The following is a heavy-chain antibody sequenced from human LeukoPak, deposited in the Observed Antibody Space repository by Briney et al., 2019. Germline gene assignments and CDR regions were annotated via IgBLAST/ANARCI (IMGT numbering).Heavy chain of an antibody. CDR2: INRSGST. V-gene: IGHV4-34*01. Sequence: PSETLSLTCAVYGGSFSGYYWSWIRQPPGKGLEWIGEINRSGSTNYNPSLKSRVTISVDTSKNQFSLKLSSVTAADTAVYYCARSRQDPIVVVVAATRWFDPWGQGTLVTVSS. CDR1: GGSFSGYY. J-gene: IGHJ5*02. CDR3: ARSRQDPIVVVVAATRWFDP. D-gene: IGHD2-15*01.